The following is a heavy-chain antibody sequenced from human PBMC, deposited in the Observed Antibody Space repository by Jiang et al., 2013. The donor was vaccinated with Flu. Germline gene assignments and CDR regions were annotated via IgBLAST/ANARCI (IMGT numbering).Heavy chain of an antibody. CDR1: DVSISTFNW. CDR3: ARLNGSFYDF. V-gene: IGHV4-4*02. Sequence: GSGLVKPSGTLSLACVVSDVSISTFNWWNWVRQSPGKGLEWIGEIYHSGRTNYNPALKSRATISVDKSKNQFSLTLNSVTAADTGVYYCARLNGSFYDFWGHGTQVTVSS. J-gene: IGHJ5*01. CDR2: IYHSGRT. D-gene: IGHD3-10*01.